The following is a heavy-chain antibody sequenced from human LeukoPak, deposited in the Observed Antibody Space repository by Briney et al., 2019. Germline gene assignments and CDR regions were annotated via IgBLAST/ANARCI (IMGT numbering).Heavy chain of an antibody. CDR2: INAYNGNT. V-gene: IGHV1-18*01. J-gene: IGHJ4*02. Sequence: ASVKVSCKASGYTFTSYGINWVRKAPGQGLEWMGWINAYNGNTNYAQKLQGRVTMTTDTSTSTAYMELRSLRSDDTAVYYCARTITFGGVIVKRYYFDYWGQGTLVTVSS. CDR3: ARTITFGGVIVKRYYFDY. D-gene: IGHD3-16*02. CDR1: GYTFTSYG.